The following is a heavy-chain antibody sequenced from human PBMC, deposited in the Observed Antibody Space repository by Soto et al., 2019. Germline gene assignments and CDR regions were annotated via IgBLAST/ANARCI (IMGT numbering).Heavy chain of an antibody. J-gene: IGHJ6*02. CDR2: ISYDGSNK. Sequence: QVQLVESGGGVVQPGRSLRLSCAASGFTFSSYGMHWVRQAPGKGLEWVAVISYDGSNKYYADSVKGRFTISIDNSKNTLYLQMNSLRAEDTAVYYCAKATPIWFGELLSPYYYYSGMDVWGQGTTVTVSS. D-gene: IGHD3-10*01. CDR1: GFTFSSYG. V-gene: IGHV3-30*18. CDR3: AKATPIWFGELLSPYYYYSGMDV.